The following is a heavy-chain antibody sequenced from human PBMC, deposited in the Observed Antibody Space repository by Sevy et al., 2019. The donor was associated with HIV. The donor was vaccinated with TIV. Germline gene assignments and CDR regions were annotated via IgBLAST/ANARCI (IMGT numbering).Heavy chain of an antibody. J-gene: IGHJ6*02. CDR1: GFTFRTYA. CDR2: ISGSGGGT. V-gene: IGHV3-23*01. D-gene: IGHD3-22*01. CDR3: AKDAYYYDGSGYSMSQWYYGMDV. Sequence: GGSLRLSCAASGFTFRTYAMSWVRQAPGKGLEWVSDISGSGGGTYYVVSVKGRFTISRDNSKNTLYLQMSSLRAEDTAVYYCAKDAYYYDGSGYSMSQWYYGMDVWGQWTTVTVSS.